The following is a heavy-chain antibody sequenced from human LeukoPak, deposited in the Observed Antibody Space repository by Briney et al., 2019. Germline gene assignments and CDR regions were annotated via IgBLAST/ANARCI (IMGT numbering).Heavy chain of an antibody. V-gene: IGHV3-21*06. Sequence: GGSLRLSCAASGFTFSSYSLNWVRQAPGKGLEWVSSISYVSSYIYYSGSVKGRFTISRDNAKNSLYLQMNNLRAEDTAVYYCARVGYCSSVSCKTPGGFDYWGQGTLVTVSS. J-gene: IGHJ4*02. D-gene: IGHD2-2*01. CDR2: ISYVSSYI. CDR3: ARVGYCSSVSCKTPGGFDY. CDR1: GFTFSSYS.